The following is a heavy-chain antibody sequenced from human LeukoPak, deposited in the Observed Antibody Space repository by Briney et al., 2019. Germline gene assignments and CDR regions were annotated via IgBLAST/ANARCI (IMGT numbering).Heavy chain of an antibody. CDR1: GFTFDDYV. CDR3: VKVWQPGRSYAFDI. J-gene: IGHJ3*02. CDR2: ISGDGGST. Sequence: GGSLRLSCAASGFTFDDYVMHWVGQAPGKGLEGVSLISGDGGSTYYADSVKGRFTISRDNSNNSLYLQMNSLRTEDTALYYCVKVWQPGRSYAFDIWGQGTMVTVSS. V-gene: IGHV3-43*02. D-gene: IGHD1-26*01.